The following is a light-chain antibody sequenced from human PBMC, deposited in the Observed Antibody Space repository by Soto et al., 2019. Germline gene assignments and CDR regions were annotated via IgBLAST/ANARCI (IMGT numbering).Light chain of an antibody. Sequence: EIVLTQSPGTLSLSPGDRATPSCRASQRVSPSYLAWYQQKPGQAPRLVIYNSSSRAPGIPDRFSGSGSGTHVTRAINRLEPDEFAVYYCQACGSPWTFGRGPKVEI. CDR2: NSS. CDR3: QACGSPWT. CDR1: QRVSPSY. J-gene: IGKJ1*01. V-gene: IGKV3-20*01.